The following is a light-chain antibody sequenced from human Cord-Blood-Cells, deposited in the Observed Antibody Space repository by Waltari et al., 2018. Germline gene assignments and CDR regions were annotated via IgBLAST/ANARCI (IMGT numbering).Light chain of an antibody. CDR2: EGS. CDR1: SRDVRSSNL. CDR3: CSYAGSV. J-gene: IGLJ1*01. Sequence: QSALTQPASVSGSPGPSTTICCTGTSRDVRSSNLVSMYQHHPGKAPKLMIYEGSKRPSGVSNRFSGSKSGNTASLTISGLQAEDEADYYCCSYAGSVFGTGTKVTVL. V-gene: IGLV2-23*01.